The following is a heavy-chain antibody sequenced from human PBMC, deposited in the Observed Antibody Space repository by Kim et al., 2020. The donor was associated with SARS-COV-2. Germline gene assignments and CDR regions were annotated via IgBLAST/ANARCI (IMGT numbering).Heavy chain of an antibody. CDR2: INHSGST. CDR3: ARLVAGYSSSWYLNMIFDY. D-gene: IGHD6-13*01. V-gene: IGHV4-34*01. Sequence: SETLSLTCAVYGGSFSGYYWSWIRQPPGKGLEWIGEINHSGSTNYNPSLKSRVTISVDTSKNQFSLKLSSVTAADTAVYYCARLVAGYSSSWYLNMIFDYWGQGTLVTVSS. J-gene: IGHJ4*02. CDR1: GGSFSGYY.